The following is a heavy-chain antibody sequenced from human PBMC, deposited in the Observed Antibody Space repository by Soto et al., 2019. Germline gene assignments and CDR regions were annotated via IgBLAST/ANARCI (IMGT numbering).Heavy chain of an antibody. CDR3: ARGSHYYDSSGYYYRHFDY. Sequence: SETLSLTCTVSGGSISSSTYYWSWIRQSPGMGLEWIGNIYNSGNTNYNPSLKSRVTISVDTSKNQISLKLSSVTAADTAVYYCARGSHYYDSSGYYYRHFDYWGQGTLVTVSS. CDR2: IYNSGNT. J-gene: IGHJ4*02. V-gene: IGHV4-61*01. D-gene: IGHD3-22*01. CDR1: GGSISSSTYY.